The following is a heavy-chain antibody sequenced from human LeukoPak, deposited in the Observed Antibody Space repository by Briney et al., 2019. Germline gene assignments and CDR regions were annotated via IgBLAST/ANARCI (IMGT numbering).Heavy chain of an antibody. J-gene: IGHJ4*02. CDR3: ARDASRKMDDMVYAIPHD. CDR2: INPNSGGT. Sequence: ASVKVSCKASGYTFTGYYMHWVRQAPGQGLEWMGWINPNSGGTNYAQKFQGRVTMTRDTSISTAYMELSRLRSDDTAVYYCARDASRKMDDMVYAIPHDWGQGTLVTVSS. CDR1: GYTFTGYY. V-gene: IGHV1-2*02. D-gene: IGHD2-8*01.